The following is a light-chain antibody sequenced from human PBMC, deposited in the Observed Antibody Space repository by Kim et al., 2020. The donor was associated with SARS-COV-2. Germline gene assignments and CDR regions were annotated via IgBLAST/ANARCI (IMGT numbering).Light chain of an antibody. CDR1: RSNIGSNA. CDR3: AAWDDSLNGVI. CDR2: SND. J-gene: IGLJ2*01. Sequence: QSVLTQPPSASGTPGQRVTISCSGSRSNIGSNAVNWYQQLPGTAPKLLIYSNDHRPSGVPERFSGSKSGTSASLAISGLQSEDEADYYCAAWDDSLNGVIFGGWTQLSVL. V-gene: IGLV1-44*01.